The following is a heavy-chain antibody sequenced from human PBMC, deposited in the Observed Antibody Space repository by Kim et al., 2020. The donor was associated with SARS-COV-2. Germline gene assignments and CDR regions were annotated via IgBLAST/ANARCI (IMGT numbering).Heavy chain of an antibody. CDR3: TADRGVPADC. D-gene: IGHD2-2*01. J-gene: IGHJ4*02. V-gene: IGHV3-15*01. CDR1: GFPFSDTW. CDR2: IKSKAAGGTT. Sequence: GGSLRLSCAVSGFPFSDTWMSWVRQALGKGLEWVGRIKSKAAGGTTDYTAPVKGRFTISRDDSENMLYLQMNTLKTEDTAVYYCTADRGVPADCWGQGTLVTVSS.